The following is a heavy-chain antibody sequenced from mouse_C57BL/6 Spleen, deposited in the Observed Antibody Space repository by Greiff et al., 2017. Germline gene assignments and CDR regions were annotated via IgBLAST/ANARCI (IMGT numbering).Heavy chain of an antibody. CDR3: ARAGSSPWYFEV. V-gene: IGHV14-3*01. J-gene: IGHJ1*03. D-gene: IGHD1-1*01. Sequence: VQLQQSVAEPVRPGASVKLSCTASGLNIKNPYMHWVKQRPEQGLEWIGRIDPANGNTKYAPKFQGKATITADTSSTTAYLQLSSLTSEDTAIYCCARAGSSPWYFEVWGTGTTVTVAS. CDR2: IDPANGNT. CDR1: GLNIKNPY.